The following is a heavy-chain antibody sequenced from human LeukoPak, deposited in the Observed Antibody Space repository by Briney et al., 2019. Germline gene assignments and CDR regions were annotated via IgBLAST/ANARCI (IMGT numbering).Heavy chain of an antibody. CDR1: GYTFTGYY. D-gene: IGHD4-11*01. V-gene: IGHV1-2*02. J-gene: IGHJ6*03. CDR2: INPNSGGT. Sequence: ASVKVSCKASGYTFTGYYMHWVRQAPGQGLEWMGWINPNSGGTNYAQKFQGRVTMTRDTSISTAYMELSRLRSDDTAVYYCARDQYLYYYMGVWGKGTTVTVSS. CDR3: ARDQYLYYYMGV.